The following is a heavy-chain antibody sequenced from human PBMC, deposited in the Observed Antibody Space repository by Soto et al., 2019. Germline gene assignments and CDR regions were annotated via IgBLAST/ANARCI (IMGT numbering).Heavy chain of an antibody. CDR1: NYSTSSGYH. Sequence: SETLSLTCIVSNYSTSSGYHWGWIRQPPGKGLEGIGTIYQSGNTYQNPSLKSRVILSIDTSKNQFSLNLRNVTAADTAVYYCVRGKVNFDFWGKGILVTVSS. J-gene: IGHJ4*02. CDR3: VRGKVNFDF. CDR2: IYQSGNT. V-gene: IGHV4-38-2*02.